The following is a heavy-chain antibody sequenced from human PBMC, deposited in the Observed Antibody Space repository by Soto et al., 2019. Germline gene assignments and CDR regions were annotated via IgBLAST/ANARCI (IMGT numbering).Heavy chain of an antibody. Sequence: EVQLVESGGGLVQPGGSLRLSCAASGFTFSSYSMNWVRQAPGKGLEWVSYISSSSSTIYYADSVKGRFTISRDKSKNSLFLQMIGLRAEDTAVCYCAREGFYYYYGIDVWGQGTTVTVSS. J-gene: IGHJ6*02. CDR3: AREGFYYYYGIDV. V-gene: IGHV3-48*01. CDR2: ISSSSSTI. CDR1: GFTFSSYS.